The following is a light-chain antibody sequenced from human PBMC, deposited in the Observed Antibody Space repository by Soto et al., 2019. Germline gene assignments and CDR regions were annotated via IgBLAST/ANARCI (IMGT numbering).Light chain of an antibody. Sequence: DIQMTQSPSSLSASVGDKVTITCRASQSISTFLNWYQQKPGKAPKLLIYGASNLESGVPSTFSGSGSGTDFTLTISSLQPEDFATYYCQQSYSTPFTFGPGTKVDIK. V-gene: IGKV1-39*01. CDR3: QQSYSTPFT. J-gene: IGKJ3*01. CDR2: GAS. CDR1: QSISTF.